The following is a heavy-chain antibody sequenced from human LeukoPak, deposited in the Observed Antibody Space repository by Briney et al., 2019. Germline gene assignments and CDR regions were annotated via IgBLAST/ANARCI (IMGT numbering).Heavy chain of an antibody. CDR1: GFTFNHYW. D-gene: IGHD1-26*01. CDR3: ARGGFRYPDY. CDR2: IKYDGSEK. V-gene: IGHV3-7*01. Sequence: GGSLRLSCAASGFTFNHYWMSWVRQAPGKGLEWVANIKYDGSEKYYVDPVKGRFTISRDNAKNSLYLQMNSLRAEDTAVYYCARGGFRYPDYWGQGTLVTVSS. J-gene: IGHJ4*02.